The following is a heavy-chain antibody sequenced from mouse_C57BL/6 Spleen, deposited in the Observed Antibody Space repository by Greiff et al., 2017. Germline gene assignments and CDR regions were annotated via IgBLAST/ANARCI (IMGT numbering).Heavy chain of an antibody. Sequence: QVQLQQPGAELVKPGASVKLSCKASGYTFTSYWMHWVQQRPGRGLEWIGWIDPNSGGTKYNEKFKSKSTLTVDKPSSTAYMQLNSLTSEDSAVYYYARSSGSSYDWYFDVWGTGTTVTV. V-gene: IGHV1-72*01. CDR1: GYTFTSYW. CDR2: IDPNSGGT. D-gene: IGHD1-1*01. CDR3: ARSSGSSYDWYFDV. J-gene: IGHJ1*03.